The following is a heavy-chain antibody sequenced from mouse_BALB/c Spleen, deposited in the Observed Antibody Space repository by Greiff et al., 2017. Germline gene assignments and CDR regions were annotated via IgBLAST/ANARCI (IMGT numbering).Heavy chain of an antibody. V-gene: IGHV1S137*01. CDR1: GYTFTDYA. CDR2: ISTYYGDA. D-gene: IGHD2-14*01. Sequence: QVQLKESGAELVRPGVSVKISCKGSGYTFTDYAMHWVKQSHAKSLEWIGVISTYYGDASYNQKFKGKATMTVDKSSSTAYMELARLTSEDSAIYYCARRRYDGDYYAMDYWGQGTSVTVSS. J-gene: IGHJ4*01. CDR3: ARRRYDGDYYAMDY.